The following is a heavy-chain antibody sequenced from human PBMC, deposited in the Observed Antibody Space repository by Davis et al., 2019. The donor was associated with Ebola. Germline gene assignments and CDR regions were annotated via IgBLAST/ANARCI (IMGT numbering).Heavy chain of an antibody. CDR2: INAGNGNT. CDR1: GYTFTSYA. V-gene: IGHV1-3*01. Sequence: ASVKVSCKASGYTFTSYAMHWVRQAPGQRLEWMGWINAGNGNTKYSQKFQGRVTITRDTSASTAYMELSSLRSEDTAVYYCARDPHYYDSSGYVFDYWGQGTLVTVPS. D-gene: IGHD3-22*01. CDR3: ARDPHYYDSSGYVFDY. J-gene: IGHJ4*02.